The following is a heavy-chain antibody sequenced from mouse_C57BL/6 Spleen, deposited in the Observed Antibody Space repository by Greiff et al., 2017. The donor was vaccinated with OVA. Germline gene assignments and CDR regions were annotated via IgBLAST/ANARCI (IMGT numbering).Heavy chain of an antibody. CDR3: AREGYSNYGAMDY. Sequence: EVMLVESEGGLVQPGSSMKLSCTASGFTFSDYYMAWVRQVPEKGLEWVANINYDGSSTYYLDSLKSRFIISRDNAKNILYLQMSSLKSEDTATYYCAREGYSNYGAMDYWGQGTSVTVSS. CDR1: GFTFSDYY. J-gene: IGHJ4*01. D-gene: IGHD2-5*01. V-gene: IGHV5-16*01. CDR2: INYDGSST.